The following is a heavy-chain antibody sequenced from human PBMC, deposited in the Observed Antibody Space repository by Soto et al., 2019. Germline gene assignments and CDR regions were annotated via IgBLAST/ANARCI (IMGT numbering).Heavy chain of an antibody. J-gene: IGHJ6*02. D-gene: IGHD2-8*01. CDR2: ISSGGSTI. Sequence: LRLSCAASGITFGSYEMNWVRQAPGKGLEWVSYISSGGSTIYYADSVKGRFTISRDNAKNSLYLQMNSLRAEDTSVYYCARLGIVPGYFGMDVWGQGTTVTVSS. CDR1: GITFGSYE. CDR3: ARLGIVPGYFGMDV. V-gene: IGHV3-48*03.